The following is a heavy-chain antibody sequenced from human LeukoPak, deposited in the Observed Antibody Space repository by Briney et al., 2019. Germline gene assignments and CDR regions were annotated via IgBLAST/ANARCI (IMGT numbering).Heavy chain of an antibody. D-gene: IGHD3-3*01. CDR3: ARGNYDFWSGYYDY. V-gene: IGHV4-59*01. Sequence: SETLSLTCTVSGGSISSYYWSWIRQPRGKGLEWIGYIYYSGGTNYNPSLKSRVTISVDTSKNQFSLKLSSVTAADTAVYYCARGNYDFWSGYYDYWGQGTLVTVSS. CDR2: IYYSGGT. CDR1: GGSISSYY. J-gene: IGHJ4*02.